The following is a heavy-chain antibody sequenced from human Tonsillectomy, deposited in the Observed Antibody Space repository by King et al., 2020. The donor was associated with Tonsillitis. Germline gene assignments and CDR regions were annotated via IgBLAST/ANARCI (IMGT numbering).Heavy chain of an antibody. CDR2: ISWNSGKI. D-gene: IGHD2-21*01. J-gene: IGHJ6*03. Sequence: VQLVESGGGLVQPGRSLRLSCVASGSTFDDYAMHWVRQPPGKGLEWVSGISWNSGKIVYADSVKGRFTISRDNAKNSLYLQMNSLRTEDTALYYCAKDSVGGLGSDGFGEYYMDVWGKGTTVTVSS. CDR3: AKDSVGGLGSDGFGEYYMDV. V-gene: IGHV3-9*01. CDR1: GSTFDDYA.